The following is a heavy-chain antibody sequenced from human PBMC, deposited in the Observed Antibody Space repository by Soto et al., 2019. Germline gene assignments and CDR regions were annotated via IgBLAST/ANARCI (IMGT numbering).Heavy chain of an antibody. J-gene: IGHJ4*02. D-gene: IGHD3-3*01. Sequence: QVQLVESGGGVVQPGRSLRLSCAASGFTFSSYAMHWVRQAPGKGLEWVAVIWYDGSNKYYADSVKGRFTISRDNSKNTLYLQMNSLRAEDTAVYYCARVGYDFWSGYSGGLDYWGQGTLVTVSS. CDR1: GFTFSSYA. CDR2: IWYDGSNK. V-gene: IGHV3-33*08. CDR3: ARVGYDFWSGYSGGLDY.